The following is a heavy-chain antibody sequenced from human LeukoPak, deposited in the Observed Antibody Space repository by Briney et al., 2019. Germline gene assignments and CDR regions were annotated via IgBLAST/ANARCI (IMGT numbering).Heavy chain of an antibody. V-gene: IGHV1-2*02. CDR2: INPHIGGT. CDR1: GYTFTGYY. Sequence: ASVKVSCKASGYTFTGYYMHWVRHAPGQGLEWMGWINPHIGGTNYAQKFQGRVTMTRDTSISTAYMEQSRLRSDDTAVYYCARVHEWELLWDFDIWGQGTMVTVSS. J-gene: IGHJ3*02. CDR3: ARVHEWELLWDFDI. D-gene: IGHD1-26*01.